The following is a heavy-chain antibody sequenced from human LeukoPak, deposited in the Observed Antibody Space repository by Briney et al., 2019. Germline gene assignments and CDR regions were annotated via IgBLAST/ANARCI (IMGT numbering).Heavy chain of an antibody. Sequence: SETLSLTCTVSGGSISSYYWSWIRQPPGKGLEWIGYIYYSGSTNYNPSLKSRVTISVDTSKNQFSLKLSSVTAADTAVYYCARDRYYDYVFDYWGQGTLVTVSS. CDR3: ARDRYYDYVFDY. J-gene: IGHJ4*02. CDR1: GGSISSYY. D-gene: IGHD3-16*01. CDR2: IYYSGST. V-gene: IGHV4-59*12.